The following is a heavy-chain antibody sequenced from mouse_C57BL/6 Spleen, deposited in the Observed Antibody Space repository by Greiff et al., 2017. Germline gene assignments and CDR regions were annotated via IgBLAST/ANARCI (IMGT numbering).Heavy chain of an antibody. D-gene: IGHD2-5*01. CDR2: IYPGSGST. Sequence: VQLQQPGAELVKPGASVKMSCKASGYTFTSYWITWVKQRPGQGLEWIGDIYPGSGSTNYNEKFKSKATLTVDTSSSTAYMQLSSLTSEDSAVYYCARSSNSPNSFDYWGQGTTLTVSS. J-gene: IGHJ2*01. CDR1: GYTFTSYW. CDR3: ARSSNSPNSFDY. V-gene: IGHV1-55*01.